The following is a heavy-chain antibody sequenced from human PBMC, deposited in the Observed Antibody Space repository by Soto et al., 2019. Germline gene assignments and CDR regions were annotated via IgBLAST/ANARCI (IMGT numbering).Heavy chain of an antibody. Sequence: PSETLSLTCAVYGGYFSGYYWSWIRQPPGKGLEWIGEINHSGSTNYNPSLKSRVTISVDTSKNQFSLKLSSVTAADTAVYYCARGRKGGSSGWYYNYWGQGTLVTV. CDR2: INHSGST. J-gene: IGHJ4*02. V-gene: IGHV4-34*01. CDR1: GGYFSGYY. D-gene: IGHD6-19*01. CDR3: ARGRKGGSSGWYYNY.